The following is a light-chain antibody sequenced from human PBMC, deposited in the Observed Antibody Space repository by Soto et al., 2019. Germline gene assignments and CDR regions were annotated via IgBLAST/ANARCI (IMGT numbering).Light chain of an antibody. CDR3: CAYGGSGNWV. Sequence: QSVLTQPPSASGSPGQSVTISCTGTRSDIGGYNYVSWYHHQPGKAPKVIIYDVTKRPSGVPDRFSGSKSGNTASLAVSGLQAEDEAHYYCCAYGGSGNWVFGGGTQLTVL. J-gene: IGLJ3*02. V-gene: IGLV2-8*01. CDR2: DVT. CDR1: RSDIGGYNY.